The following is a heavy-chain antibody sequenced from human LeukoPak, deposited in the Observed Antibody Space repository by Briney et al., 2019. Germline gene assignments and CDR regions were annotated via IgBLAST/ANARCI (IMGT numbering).Heavy chain of an antibody. CDR2: IRYDGSNK. J-gene: IGHJ6*03. D-gene: IGHD6-19*01. Sequence: PGGSLRLSCVASGFTFVSHWMTWVRQAPGKGLEWVAFIRYDGSNKYYADSVKGRFTISRDNSKNTLYLQMNSLRAEDTAVYYCAKDTIRYSSGWYGSSYCYMDVWGKGTTVTISS. CDR3: AKDTIRYSSGWYGSSYCYMDV. V-gene: IGHV3-30*02. CDR1: GFTFVSHW.